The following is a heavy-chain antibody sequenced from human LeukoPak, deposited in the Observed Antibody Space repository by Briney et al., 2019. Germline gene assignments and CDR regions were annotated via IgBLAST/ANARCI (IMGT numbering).Heavy chain of an antibody. CDR2: ISGTGGST. Sequence: PGGSLRLSCAASGFTFSSSPMNWVRQSPERGLEWVSAISGTGGSTSYADSLKGRFTISRDNSKNTVYLQMSSLTAEDTAVYYCAKERGREYDGRAFDIWGQGTMVTVSS. V-gene: IGHV3-23*01. J-gene: IGHJ3*02. CDR3: AKERGREYDGRAFDI. CDR1: GFTFSSSP. D-gene: IGHD3-10*01.